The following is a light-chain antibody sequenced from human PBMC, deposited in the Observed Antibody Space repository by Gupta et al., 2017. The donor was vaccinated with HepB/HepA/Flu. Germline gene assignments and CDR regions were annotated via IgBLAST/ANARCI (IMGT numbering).Light chain of an antibody. Sequence: DIQMTQSPSSLSASVGDRVTITCRASQSISSYLNWYQQKPGKTTKLLIYAASSLQSGVPSRFSGSGSGTDFTLTSSSLQPEDFATYYCQQSYSTPNFGGGTKVEIK. CDR2: AAS. CDR3: QQSYSTPN. CDR1: QSISSY. J-gene: IGKJ4*01. V-gene: IGKV1-39*01.